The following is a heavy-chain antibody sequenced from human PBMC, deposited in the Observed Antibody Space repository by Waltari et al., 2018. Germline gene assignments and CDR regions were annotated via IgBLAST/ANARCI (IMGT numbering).Heavy chain of an antibody. J-gene: IGHJ4*02. CDR1: GASASSQTHA. CDR3: ARDPPDGYTYFDY. V-gene: IGHV6-1*01. Sequence: QVQLQQSGPGLVKPSQTPSLTGAISGASASSQTHAWNWIRQSPSRGLEWLGRTYYRSRWYNNYAVSVKSRITINQDTSKNQFSLQLSSVTPEDTAVYYCARDPPDGYTYFDYWGQGTLVTVSS. CDR2: TYYRSRWYN. D-gene: IGHD3-16*01.